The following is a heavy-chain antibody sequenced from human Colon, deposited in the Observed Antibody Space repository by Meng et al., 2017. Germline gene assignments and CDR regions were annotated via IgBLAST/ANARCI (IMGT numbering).Heavy chain of an antibody. CDR3: AREWQHYYGAGSFDY. V-gene: IGHV4-30-4*01. J-gene: IGHJ4*02. Sequence: QVQLQESGPGLVKPSQTASLTCTVSGGFLNSDDYYWSWIRQSPGGGLEWIGLLSYSGNTFYNPSLRSRVAISADTSKSQFSLYLRSVTAADTAVYYCAREWQHYYGAGSFDYWGQGALVTVSS. D-gene: IGHD3-10*01. CDR2: LSYSGNT. CDR1: GGFLNSDDYY.